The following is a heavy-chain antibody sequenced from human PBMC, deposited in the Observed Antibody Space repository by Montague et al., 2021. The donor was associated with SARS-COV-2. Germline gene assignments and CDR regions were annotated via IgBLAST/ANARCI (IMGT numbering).Heavy chain of an antibody. J-gene: IGHJ6*02. CDR2: IYYSGST. CDR1: GGSISSGGYY. D-gene: IGHD3-9*01. V-gene: IGHV4-31*03. CDR3: ARGIGYFDWLLYCSWDG. Sequence: TLSLTCPVYGGSISSGGYYWSWIRQHPGKGLEWNGYIYYSGSTYYNPSLKSRVTISVDTSKNQFSLEVSSVTAADTYVYHCARGIGYFDWLLYCSWDGWGQGTTVTVSS.